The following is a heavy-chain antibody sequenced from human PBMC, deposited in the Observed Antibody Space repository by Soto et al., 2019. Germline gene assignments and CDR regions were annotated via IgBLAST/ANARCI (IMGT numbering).Heavy chain of an antibody. V-gene: IGHV3-48*02. Sequence: GGSLRLSCAASGFTCSGYSMNWVRQAPGKGLEWISYISTTSSSIYYADSVKGRFTISRDNAKNSLFLQMNSLRDEDTAVYYCARKGVAFDYWGQGALVTVSS. CDR1: GFTCSGYS. CDR2: ISTTSSSI. J-gene: IGHJ4*02. CDR3: ARKGVAFDY. D-gene: IGHD3-3*01.